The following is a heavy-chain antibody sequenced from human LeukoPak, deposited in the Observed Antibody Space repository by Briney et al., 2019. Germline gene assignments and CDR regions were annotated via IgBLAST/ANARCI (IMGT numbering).Heavy chain of an antibody. J-gene: IGHJ3*02. D-gene: IGHD2-21*02. CDR3: ARDRMGVVTANDAFDI. CDR2: VSSNGST. V-gene: IGHV4-61*02. CDR1: GGSISSGPYY. Sequence: SETLSLTCSVSGGSISSGPYYWNWIRQSAGKGLEWIGRVSSNGSTNYNPSLKSRVTISLDTSKNQFSLKLSSVTAADTALYYCARDRMGVVTANDAFDIWGQGTMVTVSS.